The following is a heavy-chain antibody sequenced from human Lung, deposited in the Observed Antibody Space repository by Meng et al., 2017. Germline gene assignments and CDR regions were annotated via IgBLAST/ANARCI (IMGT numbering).Heavy chain of an antibody. V-gene: IGHV4-34*01. CDR3: ARGPTTMAHDFDY. Sequence: QLWGAGVVIASATPSRTCVVSCGSCSEYYVSWIRQPPGKGLGLIGEINHSGSTNSNPSLESRATIAVDTSQNNLSLKLSSVTAADSAVNYCARGPTTMAHDFDYWGQGTLVTVSS. D-gene: IGHD4-11*01. J-gene: IGHJ4*02. CDR2: INHSGST. CDR1: CGSCSEYY.